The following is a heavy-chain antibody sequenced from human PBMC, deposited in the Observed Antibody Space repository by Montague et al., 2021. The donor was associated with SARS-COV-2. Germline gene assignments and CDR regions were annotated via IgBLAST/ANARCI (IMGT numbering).Heavy chain of an antibody. CDR2: TYYRSKWYG. Sequence: CAISGDSVSSNSVAWSWLRQSPSRGLEWLGRTYYRSKWYGDYAPSVRGRLTVNPDASKNEFSLELNYVTPEDTAVYYCVRYSGWFYFDFWGQGTLVTVSS. V-gene: IGHV6-1*01. CDR1: GDSVSSNSVA. D-gene: IGHD6-19*01. CDR3: VRYSGWFYFDF. J-gene: IGHJ4*02.